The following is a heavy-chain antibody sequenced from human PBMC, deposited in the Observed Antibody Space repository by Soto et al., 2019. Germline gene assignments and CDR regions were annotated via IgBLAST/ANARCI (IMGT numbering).Heavy chain of an antibody. V-gene: IGHV4-39*01. CDR1: GDSIGSVKYH. CDR2: MYSTGST. D-gene: IGHD2-15*01. CDR3: ARRPVRGGNSGVGFDP. J-gene: IGHJ5*02. Sequence: QVWLQESGPGLVKPSETLSLTCTVSGDSIGSVKYHWGWIRQSPGKGLEWIGSMYSTGSTQYNPSLKSRVTMSVDTSTNQFSLKLRSVTAADTAIYYCARRPVRGGNSGVGFDPWGQGTLVTVSS.